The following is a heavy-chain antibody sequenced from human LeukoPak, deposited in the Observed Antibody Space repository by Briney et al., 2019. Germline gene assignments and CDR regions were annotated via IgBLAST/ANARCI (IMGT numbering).Heavy chain of an antibody. V-gene: IGHV3-30*02. CDR3: ARVHSDGSGDPIDY. CDR1: GFTFGSYG. Sequence: GGSLRLSCAASGFTFGSYGMHWVRQAPGKGLEWVAFIRYDGSNKYYADSVKGRFTISRDNAKNSLYLQMNSLRAEDTAVYYCARVHSDGSGDPIDYWGQGTLVTVSS. D-gene: IGHD5-24*01. J-gene: IGHJ4*02. CDR2: IRYDGSNK.